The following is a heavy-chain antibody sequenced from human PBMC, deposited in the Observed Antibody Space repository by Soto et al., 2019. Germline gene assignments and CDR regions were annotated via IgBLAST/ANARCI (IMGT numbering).Heavy chain of an antibody. Sequence: PSETLSLTCAVSGGSISSGGYSWSWIRQPPGKGLEWIGYIYHSGSTYYNPSLKSRVTISVDRSKNQFSLKLSSVTAADTAVYYCARDDGPSLGYTYGCRAFDISGRGTMVTVSS. CDR2: IYHSGST. CDR3: ARDDGPSLGYTYGCRAFDI. D-gene: IGHD5-18*01. CDR1: GGSISSGGYS. V-gene: IGHV4-30-2*01. J-gene: IGHJ3*02.